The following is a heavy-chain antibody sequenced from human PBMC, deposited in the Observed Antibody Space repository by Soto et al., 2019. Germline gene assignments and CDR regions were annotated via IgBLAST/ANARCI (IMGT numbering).Heavy chain of an antibody. CDR3: ARLPSRQGVDY. J-gene: IGHJ4*02. D-gene: IGHD3-16*01. Sequence: SETLSLTCIVSGSSISSSGYYWCWIRQPPGKGLEWIASMYYNLGTYYNPSLKSRVTISVDTSANQLSLKLSSLTTADTAFYYCARLPSRQGVDYWGQGPLATVPS. CDR1: GSSISSSGYY. V-gene: IGHV4-39*01. CDR2: MYYNLGT.